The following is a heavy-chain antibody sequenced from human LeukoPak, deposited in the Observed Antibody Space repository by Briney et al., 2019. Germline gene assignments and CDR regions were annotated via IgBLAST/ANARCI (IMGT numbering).Heavy chain of an antibody. J-gene: IGHJ4*02. CDR3: ARVGRGDTYGYVGY. CDR2: LYSGGNT. D-gene: IGHD5-18*01. CDR1: GFTVSSNY. V-gene: IGHV3-66*01. Sequence: GGSLRLSCAASGFTVSSNYMSWVRQTPGKGLAWVSVLYSGGNTYYADSVKGRFTISRDNSKHMLFLQMNSLRAEDTAVYYCARVGRGDTYGYVGYWGQGTLVTVSS.